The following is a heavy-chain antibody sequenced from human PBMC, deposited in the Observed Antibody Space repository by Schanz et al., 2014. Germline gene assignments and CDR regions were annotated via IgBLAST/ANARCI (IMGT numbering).Heavy chain of an antibody. V-gene: IGHV4-61*02. CDR1: GDSMSSGGYY. Sequence: QVQLQESGPGLVKPSQTLSLTCNVSGDSMSSGGYYWNWIRQPPGKGLEWIGNIYSSGSTNYNPSLKSRVTISVDTSKNQFSLKLNSVTPADTAVYYCARGRGSDWNYGTLDYWGQGTLVTVSS. CDR3: ARGRGSDWNYGTLDY. CDR2: IYSSGST. J-gene: IGHJ4*02. D-gene: IGHD1-7*01.